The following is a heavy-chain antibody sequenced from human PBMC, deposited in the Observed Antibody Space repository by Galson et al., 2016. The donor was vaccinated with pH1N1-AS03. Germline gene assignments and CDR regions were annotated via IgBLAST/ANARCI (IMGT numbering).Heavy chain of an antibody. Sequence: CAISGDSVSSNSSAWNWIRLSPSRGLEWLGRTYYRSRWKNDYAVSVKSRIIINPDTSKNQFSLQLNSVTPEDTAIYYCAGMQLGALLFWGRGTLVTVSS. CDR2: TYYRSRWKN. CDR1: GDSVSSNSSA. D-gene: IGHD1-1*01. J-gene: IGHJ4*02. CDR3: AGMQLGALLF. V-gene: IGHV6-1*01.